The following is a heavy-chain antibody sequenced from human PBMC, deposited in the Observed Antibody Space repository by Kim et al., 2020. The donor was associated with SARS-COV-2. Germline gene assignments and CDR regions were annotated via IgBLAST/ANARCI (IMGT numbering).Heavy chain of an antibody. D-gene: IGHD5-12*01. CDR3: AKAGGALYSGYDLPPDY. CDR2: ISWNSGSI. J-gene: IGHJ4*02. V-gene: IGHV3-9*01. Sequence: GGSLRLSCAASGFTFDDYAMHWVRQAPGKGLEWVSGISWNSGSIGYADSVKGRFTISRDNAKNSLYLQMNSLRAEDTALYYCAKAGGALYSGYDLPPDYWGQGTLVTVSS. CDR1: GFTFDDYA.